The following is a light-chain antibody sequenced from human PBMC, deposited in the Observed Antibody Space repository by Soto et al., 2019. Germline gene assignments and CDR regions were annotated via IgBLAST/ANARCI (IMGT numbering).Light chain of an antibody. Sequence: DIQLTQSPSSLSASVGDRVTITCRASQGISSYLAWYQQKPGKAPKLLIYGASTLEGGVPFRFSGSGSGTDFTLTIGSLQPEDFATYYCQQLNTYPITFGQGTRLEIK. CDR2: GAS. CDR3: QQLNTYPIT. J-gene: IGKJ5*01. V-gene: IGKV1-9*01. CDR1: QGISSY.